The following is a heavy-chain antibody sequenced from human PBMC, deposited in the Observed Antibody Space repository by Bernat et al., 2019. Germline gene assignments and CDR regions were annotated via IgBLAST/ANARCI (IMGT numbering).Heavy chain of an antibody. V-gene: IGHV3-30*04. CDR1: GFTFSTYA. D-gene: IGHD3-22*01. J-gene: IGHJ4*02. CDR3: ARSRGGSFDSSGYHYFDY. CDR2: LSYDGLNK. Sequence: QVQLVESGGGVVQPGRSVRLSCAASGFTFSTYAMHWVRQAPGKGLEWVAVLSYDGLNKYYGDSVKGRFFISRDNSKNTVYLQLNDLRADDTAVYYCARSRGGSFDSSGYHYFDYWGQGTLVTVSS.